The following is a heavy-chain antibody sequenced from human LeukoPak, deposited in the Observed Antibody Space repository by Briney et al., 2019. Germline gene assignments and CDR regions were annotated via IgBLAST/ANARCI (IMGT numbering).Heavy chain of an antibody. Sequence: SVKGSCKASGGTFSSYAISWVRRAPGQGLEWMGRIIPIFGTANYAQKFQGRVTITTDESASTAYMELSSLRSEDTAVYYCARDPGTYTGAFDIWGQGTMVTVSA. CDR1: GGTFSSYA. CDR3: ARDPGTYTGAFDI. J-gene: IGHJ3*02. CDR2: IIPIFGTA. V-gene: IGHV1-69*05. D-gene: IGHD3-10*01.